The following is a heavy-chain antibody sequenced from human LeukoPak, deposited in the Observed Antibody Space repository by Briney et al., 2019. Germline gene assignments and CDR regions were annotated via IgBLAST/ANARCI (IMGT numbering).Heavy chain of an antibody. Sequence: SETLSLTCTVSGGSISSYYWSWIRQPPGKGLEWIGYIYYSGSTNYNPSLKSRVTISVDTSKNQFSLKLSSVTAADTAVYYCARVGPYKVRGEPIDYWGQGTLVTVSS. CDR1: GGSISSYY. D-gene: IGHD3-10*01. V-gene: IGHV4-59*01. J-gene: IGHJ4*02. CDR2: IYYSGST. CDR3: ARVGPYKVRGEPIDY.